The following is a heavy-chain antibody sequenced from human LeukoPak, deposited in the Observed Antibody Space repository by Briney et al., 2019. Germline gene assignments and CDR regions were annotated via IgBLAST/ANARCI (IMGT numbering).Heavy chain of an antibody. Sequence: ASVKVSCKASGYTFTGYYMHWVRQAPGQGLEWMGWINPNSGGTNYAQKLQGGVTMTTDTSTSTAYMELRSLRSDDTTVYYCTRNDPSTYYYYYGMDVWGQGTTVTVSS. CDR2: INPNSGGT. J-gene: IGHJ6*02. CDR1: GYTFTGYY. CDR3: TRNDPSTYYYYYGMDV. V-gene: IGHV1-2*02. D-gene: IGHD1-1*01.